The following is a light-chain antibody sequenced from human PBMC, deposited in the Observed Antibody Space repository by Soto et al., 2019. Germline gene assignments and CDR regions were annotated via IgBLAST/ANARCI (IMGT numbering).Light chain of an antibody. V-gene: IGKV4-1*01. CDR3: QQYFTSPWT. Sequence: DIVMTQSPDSLAVSLGERATFNCKSSQSILDRSKNKYYLAWYQQKSGQPPKLLIYWASLRESGVPDRFTGSGSGTDFTLTSSSMQAEDGAVYYCQQYFTSPWTFGQGTKVEI. J-gene: IGKJ1*01. CDR2: WAS. CDR1: QSILDRSKNKYY.